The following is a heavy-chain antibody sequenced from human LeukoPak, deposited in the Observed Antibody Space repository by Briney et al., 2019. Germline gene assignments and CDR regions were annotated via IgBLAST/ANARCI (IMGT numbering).Heavy chain of an antibody. Sequence: SETLSLTCAVYGGSFSGYYWSWIRQPPGKGLEWIGEINHSESTNYNPSLKSRVTISVDTSKNQFSLKPSSVTAADTAVYYCARGGLVVVVPAARNWFDPWGQGTLVTVSS. CDR1: GGSFSGYY. CDR2: INHSEST. V-gene: IGHV4-34*01. D-gene: IGHD2-2*01. CDR3: ARGGLVVVVPAARNWFDP. J-gene: IGHJ5*02.